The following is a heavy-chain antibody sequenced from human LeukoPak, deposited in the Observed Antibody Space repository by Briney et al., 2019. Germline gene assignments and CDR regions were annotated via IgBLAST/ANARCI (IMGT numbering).Heavy chain of an antibody. J-gene: IGHJ3*02. V-gene: IGHV3-13*01. CDR1: GFTFSSYD. D-gene: IGHD3-22*01. CDR3: ARALRYDSSGPTDAFDI. Sequence: GGSLRLSCAASGFTFSSYDMHWVRQGTGKGLEWVSGIGTAGDTYYPDSVKGRFTISRENAKNSLYLQMNSLRAGDTAVYYCARALRYDSSGPTDAFDIWGQGAMVTISS. CDR2: IGTAGDT.